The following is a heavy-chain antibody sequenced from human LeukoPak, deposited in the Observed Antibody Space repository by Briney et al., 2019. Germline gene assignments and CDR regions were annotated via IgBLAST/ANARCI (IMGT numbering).Heavy chain of an antibody. J-gene: IGHJ4*02. V-gene: IGHV4-4*09. CDR2: ISAGGRT. CDR3: ARLIPGTTGHRINSFDY. D-gene: IGHD1-20*01. CDR1: GDSMSSSY. Sequence: SETLSLTCTVSGDSMSSSYWNWIRQPPGKGLEWIGYISAGGRTNYNPSLKSRIIISVDMSKTQFSLKLTSVTAADTAIYYCARLIPGTTGHRINSFDYWGRGTLVTVSS.